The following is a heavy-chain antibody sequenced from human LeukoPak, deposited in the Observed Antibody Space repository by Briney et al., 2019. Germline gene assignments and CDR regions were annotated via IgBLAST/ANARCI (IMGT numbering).Heavy chain of an antibody. CDR3: ANDPRPAYGDYVVLDS. Sequence: GGSLRLSCVASGFAFGDYAIHWVRQSPGKGLEWVSLISGDGSRTYYAQSVEGRFTISRDNSKNSLYLQMNSLGTADTALYYCANDPRPAYGDYVVLDSWGQGTLVTVSS. V-gene: IGHV3-43*02. J-gene: IGHJ4*02. D-gene: IGHD4-17*01. CDR2: ISGDGSRT. CDR1: GFAFGDYA.